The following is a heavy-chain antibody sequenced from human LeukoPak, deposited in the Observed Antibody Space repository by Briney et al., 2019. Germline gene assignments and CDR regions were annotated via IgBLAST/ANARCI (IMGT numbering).Heavy chain of an antibody. CDR2: ISSNGGST. V-gene: IGHV3-64D*06. J-gene: IGHJ4*02. D-gene: IGHD6-6*01. CDR3: MKGEYSSSSSFCY. Sequence: GGSLRLSCSASGFTFSSYAMHWVRQAPGKGLEYVSAISSNGGSTYYADSVKGRFTISRDNSKNTLYLQMSSLRAEDTAVYYCMKGEYSSSSSFCYWGQGTLVTVSS. CDR1: GFTFSSYA.